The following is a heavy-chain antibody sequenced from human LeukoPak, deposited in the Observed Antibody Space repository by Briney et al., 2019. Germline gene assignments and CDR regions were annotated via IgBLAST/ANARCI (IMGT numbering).Heavy chain of an antibody. Sequence: SETLSLTCTLSGGSISSGGYYWSWIRQHPGKGLEWIGYIYYSGSTYYNPSLKSRVTISVDTAQNQFSLTLSSVTAGVWTVFYCARENSESYREFDYWGQGTLVTVSS. D-gene: IGHD1-26*01. CDR3: ARENSESYREFDY. J-gene: IGHJ4*02. CDR2: IYYSGST. CDR1: GGSISSGGYY. V-gene: IGHV4-31*03.